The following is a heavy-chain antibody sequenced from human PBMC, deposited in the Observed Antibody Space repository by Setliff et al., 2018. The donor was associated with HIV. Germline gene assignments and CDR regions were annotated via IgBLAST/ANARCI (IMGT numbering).Heavy chain of an antibody. Sequence: GESLKISCAASRFSFSSYGMHWIRQAPGKGLEWVSGISSVGGSTYYADSVKGRFTISRDNSKNTLYLQMNSLRAEDTAVYYCAKMVTTSEYFQHWGQGTLVTVSS. CDR1: RFSFSSYG. D-gene: IGHD4-17*01. CDR2: ISSVGGST. V-gene: IGHV3-23*01. J-gene: IGHJ1*01. CDR3: AKMVTTSEYFQH.